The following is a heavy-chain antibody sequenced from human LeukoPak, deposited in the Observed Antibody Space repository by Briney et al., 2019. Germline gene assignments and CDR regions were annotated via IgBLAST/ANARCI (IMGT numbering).Heavy chain of an antibody. CDR2: ISAYNGNT. J-gene: IGHJ4*02. V-gene: IGHV1-18*01. CDR3: ARSRPYYSSPLFDY. CDR1: GYTFTSYG. Sequence: ASVTVSCKASGYTFTSYGISWVRQAPGQGLEWMGWISAYNGNTNYAQKLQGRVTMTTDTSTSTAYMELRSLRSDDTAVYYCARSRPYYSSPLFDYWGQGTLVTVSS. D-gene: IGHD3-10*01.